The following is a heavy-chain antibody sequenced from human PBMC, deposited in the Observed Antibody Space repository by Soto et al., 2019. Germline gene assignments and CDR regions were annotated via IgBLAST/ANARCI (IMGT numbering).Heavy chain of an antibody. Sequence: GVSLKISCKGSGFSFRSYWIGWVRQMPGKGLEWMGIIYPGDSDTTYSPSFRGQVTISADKSTSTAYLQWSSLKASDTATYYYAREDTSGYYFYDYWGQGTQVTVSS. J-gene: IGHJ4*02. CDR2: IYPGDSDT. V-gene: IGHV5-51*01. CDR1: GFSFRSYW. CDR3: AREDTSGYYFYDY. D-gene: IGHD3-22*01.